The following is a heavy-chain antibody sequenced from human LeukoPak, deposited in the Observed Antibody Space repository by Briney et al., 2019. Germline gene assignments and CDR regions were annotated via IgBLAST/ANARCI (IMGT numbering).Heavy chain of an antibody. CDR1: GYTLTELS. Sequence: ASVKVSCKVSGYTLTELSMHWVRQAPGKGLEWMGGFDPEDGETIYAQKFQGRVTMTEDTSTDTAYMELSSLRSEDTAVYYCATLIDWGSLLGRAFDIWGQGTMVTVSS. D-gene: IGHD7-27*01. CDR2: FDPEDGET. J-gene: IGHJ3*02. CDR3: ATLIDWGSLLGRAFDI. V-gene: IGHV1-24*01.